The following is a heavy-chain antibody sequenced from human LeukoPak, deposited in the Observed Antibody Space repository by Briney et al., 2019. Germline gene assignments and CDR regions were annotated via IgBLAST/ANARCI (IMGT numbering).Heavy chain of an antibody. CDR1: GGSFSGYY. J-gene: IGHJ4*02. Sequence: SETLSLTCAVYGGSFSGYYWSWSRQPPGKGLEWIGEINHSGSTNYNPSLKSRVTISVDTSKNQFSLKLGSVTAADTAVYYCARLKGTYDYVWGSYRYDRPFDYWGQGTLVTVSS. V-gene: IGHV4-34*01. CDR2: INHSGST. CDR3: ARLKGTYDYVWGSYRYDRPFDY. D-gene: IGHD3-16*02.